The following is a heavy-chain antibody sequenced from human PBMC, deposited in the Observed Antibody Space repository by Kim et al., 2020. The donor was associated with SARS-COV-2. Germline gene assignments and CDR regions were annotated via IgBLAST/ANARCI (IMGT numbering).Heavy chain of an antibody. Sequence: GGSLRLSCAASGFTFGDYAMHWVRQAPGKGLEWVSGISWNSGSIGYADSVKGRFTISRDNAKNSLYLQMNSLRAEDTALYYCAKDSRPITIFGVVSYYYYYGMDVWGQGTTVTVSS. J-gene: IGHJ6*02. D-gene: IGHD3-3*01. CDR1: GFTFGDYA. CDR3: AKDSRPITIFGVVSYYYYYGMDV. CDR2: ISWNSGSI. V-gene: IGHV3-9*01.